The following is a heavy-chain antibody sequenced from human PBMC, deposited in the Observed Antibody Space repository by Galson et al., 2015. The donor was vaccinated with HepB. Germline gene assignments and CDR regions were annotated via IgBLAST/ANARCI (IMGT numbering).Heavy chain of an antibody. CDR3: AKYEGNVGVWHTPTYDH. J-gene: IGHJ4*02. CDR1: GFTFSNYA. Sequence: SLRLSCAASGFTFSNYAVSWVRQAPGKGLEWVSIISISGYTTYYQDSVKGRFTISRDNSKNTLYLQMNSLRVEDTAVYYCAKYEGNVGVWHTPTYDHWGQGTSVTVSS. D-gene: IGHD5/OR15-5a*01. CDR2: ISISGYTT. V-gene: IGHV3-23*01.